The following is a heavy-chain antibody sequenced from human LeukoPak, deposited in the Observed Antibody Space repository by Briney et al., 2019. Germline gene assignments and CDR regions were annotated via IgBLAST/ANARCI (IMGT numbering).Heavy chain of an antibody. V-gene: IGHV1-69*05. CDR3: ARVSTEVDTAMAVFDY. J-gene: IGHJ4*02. CDR1: GGTFSSYA. CDR2: IIPIFGTV. D-gene: IGHD5-18*01. Sequence: SVRVSCKASGGTFSSYAISWVRQAPGQGIEWMGRIIPIFGTVNYAQKFQGRVTMTTEESTSTAYMELSSLRSEDTAVYYCARVSTEVDTAMAVFDYWGQGTLVTVSS.